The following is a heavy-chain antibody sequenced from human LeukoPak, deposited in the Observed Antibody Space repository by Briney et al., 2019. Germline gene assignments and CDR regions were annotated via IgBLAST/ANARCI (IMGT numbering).Heavy chain of an antibody. CDR3: ARGDSSLAYYYYGMDV. J-gene: IGHJ6*02. CDR1: GYSFTSYW. V-gene: IGHV5-51*01. CDR2: IYPGDSDT. Sequence: KIGESLKISCKGSGYSFTSYWIGWVRQMPGKGLEWMGIIYPGDSDTRYSPSFQGQVTISADTSISTAYLQWSSLKASDTAMYYCARGDSSLAYYYYGMDVWGQGTTVTVSS. D-gene: IGHD6-13*01.